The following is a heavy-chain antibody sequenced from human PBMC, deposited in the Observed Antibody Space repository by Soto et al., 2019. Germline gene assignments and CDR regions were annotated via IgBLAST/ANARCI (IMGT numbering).Heavy chain of an antibody. CDR2: ISAYNGNT. V-gene: IGHV1-18*01. CDR3: ARDHIAVAGTGLGY. Sequence: ASVKVSCKASGYTFNSYGISWVRQAPGQGLEWMGWISAYNGNTNYAQKLQGRVTMTADTSTSTAYMELRSLRSDDTAVYYCARDHIAVAGTGLGYWGQGTLVTVSS. CDR1: GYTFNSYG. D-gene: IGHD6-19*01. J-gene: IGHJ4*02.